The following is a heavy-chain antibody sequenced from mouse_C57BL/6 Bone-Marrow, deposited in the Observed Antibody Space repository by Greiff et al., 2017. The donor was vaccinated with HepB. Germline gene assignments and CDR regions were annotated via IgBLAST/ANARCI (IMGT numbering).Heavy chain of an antibody. CDR3: TRWGYGSTWDGYYFDY. J-gene: IGHJ2*01. CDR2: IYPGNSDT. CDR1: GYTFTSYW. Sequence: EVQGVESGTVLARPGASVKMSCKTSGYTFTSYWMHWVKQRPGQGLEWIGAIYPGNSDTSYNQKFKGKAKLTAVTSASTAYMELSSLTNEDSAVYYCTRWGYGSTWDGYYFDYWGQGTTLTVSS. D-gene: IGHD1-1*01. V-gene: IGHV1-5*01.